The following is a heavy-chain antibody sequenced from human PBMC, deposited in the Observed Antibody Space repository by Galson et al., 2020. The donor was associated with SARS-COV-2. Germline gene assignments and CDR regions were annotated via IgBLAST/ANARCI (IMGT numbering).Heavy chain of an antibody. D-gene: IGHD3-22*01. V-gene: IGHV1-18*01. CDR1: GYTFTSYG. J-gene: IGHJ3*02. CDR3: ARDKIGIVVVITDDAFDI. Sequence: ASVKVSCKASGYTFTSYGISWVRQAPGQGLEWMGWISAYNGNTNYAQKLQGRVTMTTDTSTSTAYMELRSLRSDDTAVYYCARDKIGIVVVITDDAFDIWGQGTMVTVSS. CDR2: ISAYNGNT.